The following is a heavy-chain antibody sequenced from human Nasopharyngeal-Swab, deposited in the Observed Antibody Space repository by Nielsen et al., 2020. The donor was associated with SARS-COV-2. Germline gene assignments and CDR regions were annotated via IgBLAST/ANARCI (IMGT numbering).Heavy chain of an antibody. J-gene: IGHJ4*02. CDR1: GFIVSNTY. Sequence: GESLKLSCAASGFIVSNTYMSWVRQAPGKGLEWVSLLYSGGNTYYTDSVKGRFTVSRDKSKNTLYLQMNSLRADDTAVYFCARGGGDAYNPIDFWGQGTLVTVSS. CDR2: LYSGGNT. CDR3: ARGGGDAYNPIDF. V-gene: IGHV3-53*01. D-gene: IGHD5-24*01.